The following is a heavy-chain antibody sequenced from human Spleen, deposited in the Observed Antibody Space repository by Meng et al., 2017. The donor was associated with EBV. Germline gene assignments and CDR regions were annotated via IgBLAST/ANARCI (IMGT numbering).Heavy chain of an antibody. CDR1: GGSVDSLNYY. J-gene: IGHJ4*02. Sequence: QVQLQESGPGLVKTSQTLSFTCAVSGGSVDSLNYYWSWIRQPPGKGLEWIGHIYYGGSTFYNPSLKSRVTISIDTSKNQFSLKLTSVTATVTAVYFCARDDSRYFDQWGQGTLVTVSS. V-gene: IGHV4-30-4*01. CDR3: ARDDSRYFDQ. CDR2: IYYGGST. D-gene: IGHD3-22*01.